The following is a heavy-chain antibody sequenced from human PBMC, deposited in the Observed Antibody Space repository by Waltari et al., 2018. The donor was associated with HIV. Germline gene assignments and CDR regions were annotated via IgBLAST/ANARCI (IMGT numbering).Heavy chain of an antibody. CDR2: INPSGGYT. Sequence: QVQLVQSGAEVKKPGASVKVSCKASGYTFTSYYMHWGRQAPGQGLEWMGIINPSGGYTSYAQKFQGRVTMTRDTSTGTVYMELSSLRSDDVAVYYCARVAYSSSWTPPFDYWGQGTLVTVSS. D-gene: IGHD6-13*01. V-gene: IGHV1-46*01. CDR3: ARVAYSSSWTPPFDY. J-gene: IGHJ4*02. CDR1: GYTFTSYY.